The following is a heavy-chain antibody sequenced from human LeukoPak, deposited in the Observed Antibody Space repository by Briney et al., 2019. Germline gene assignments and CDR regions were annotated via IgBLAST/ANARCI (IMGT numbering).Heavy chain of an antibody. V-gene: IGHV3-21*01. CDR2: IGTSGTDR. Sequence: SGGSLRLSCAASGFTFSNYNMDWVRKAPGKGLERVSSIGTSGTDRHYADSVKGRFAISRDNAKNSLYLQMNSLRDEDTALYYCAREASKIKDMDLWGQGTTVTVSS. CDR3: AREASKIKDMDL. CDR1: GFTFSNYN. J-gene: IGHJ6*02.